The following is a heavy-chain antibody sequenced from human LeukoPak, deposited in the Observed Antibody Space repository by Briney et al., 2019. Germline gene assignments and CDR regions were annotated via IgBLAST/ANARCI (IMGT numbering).Heavy chain of an antibody. CDR1: GFTVSSNY. D-gene: IGHD5-24*01. CDR2: IYSGGST. CDR3: ARHRSVEYLQRWLQLSGYFDY. J-gene: IGHJ4*02. V-gene: IGHV3-66*04. Sequence: QPGGSLRLSCAASGFTVSSNYMSWVRQAPGKGLEWVSVIYSGGSTYYADSVKGRFTISRDNSKNTLYLQMNSLRAEDTAVYYCARHRSVEYLQRWLQLSGYFDYWGQGTLVTVSS.